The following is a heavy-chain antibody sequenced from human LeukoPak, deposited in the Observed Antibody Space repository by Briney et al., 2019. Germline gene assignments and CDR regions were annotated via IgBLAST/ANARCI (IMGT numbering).Heavy chain of an antibody. Sequence: GASVKVSCKVSGYTLTELSMLWVRQAPGKGLEWMGGFDPEDGETIYAQKFQGRVTMTEDTSTDTAYMELNSLRSDDTAVYYCATDPGETVPAAEGPRGDYCYGMDVWGQGTTVTVSS. CDR1: GYTLTELS. D-gene: IGHD2-2*01. J-gene: IGHJ6*02. CDR2: FDPEDGET. CDR3: ATDPGETVPAAEGPRGDYCYGMDV. V-gene: IGHV1-24*01.